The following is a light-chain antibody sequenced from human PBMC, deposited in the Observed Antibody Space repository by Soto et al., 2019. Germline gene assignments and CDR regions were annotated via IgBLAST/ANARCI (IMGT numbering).Light chain of an antibody. CDR2: QTS. J-gene: IGKJ1*01. Sequence: EIVLTQSPASLSSLPFDIVALGVRASQYINTRLAWYQHRPGQAPRLLIYQTSIRAAGIPARFSASGSGTDFTLTISDVQPEDFALYYCHQRKSWPRTFGQGTKVDIK. V-gene: IGKV3-11*01. CDR1: QYINTR. CDR3: HQRKSWPRT.